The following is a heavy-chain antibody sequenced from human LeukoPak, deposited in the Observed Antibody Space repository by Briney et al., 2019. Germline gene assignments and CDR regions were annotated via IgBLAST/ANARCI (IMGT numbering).Heavy chain of an antibody. CDR3: ARGKAEVADFDY. CDR1: GYTFINHD. V-gene: IGHV1-8*02. J-gene: IGHJ4*02. Sequence: GASVKVSCKGYGYTFINHDIDWVRQAAGQGLEWMGWMNSNSGNTGYAQKLQGRVTMTTDTSTSTAYMELRSLRSDDTAVYYCARGKAEVADFDYWGQGTLVTVSS. D-gene: IGHD5-12*01. CDR2: MNSNSGNT.